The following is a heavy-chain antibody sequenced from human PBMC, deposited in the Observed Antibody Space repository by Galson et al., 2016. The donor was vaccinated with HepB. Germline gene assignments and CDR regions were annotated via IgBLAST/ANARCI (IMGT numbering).Heavy chain of an antibody. CDR2: IRRKTHSSAT. D-gene: IGHD3-16*01. CDR1: GFIFRGSV. CDR3: SSRDFTHYGVDY. V-gene: IGHV3-73*01. Sequence: SLRLSCAGSGFIFRGSVMHWVRQASGNGLEWVGRIRRKTHSSATAYATSVEGRFTISRDDSKNTTYLLMNSLKTEDTAVYYCSSRDFTHYGVDYWGLGTLVIVSS. J-gene: IGHJ4*02.